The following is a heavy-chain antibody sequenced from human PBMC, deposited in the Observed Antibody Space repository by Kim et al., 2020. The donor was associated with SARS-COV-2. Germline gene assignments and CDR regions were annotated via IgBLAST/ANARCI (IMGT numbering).Heavy chain of an antibody. CDR2: ISYDGSHI. CDR1: GFTFSDYG. V-gene: IGHV3-30*18. J-gene: IGHJ4*02. Sequence: GGSLRLSCAASGFTFSDYGMHWVRQAPGKGLEWVALISYDGSHIYYADSVKGRFTISRDDSKNTQYLQMDSLRTEDTAVYYCAKDRSSSWSFDYWGQGTLVTVSS. CDR3: AKDRSSSWSFDY. D-gene: IGHD6-13*01.